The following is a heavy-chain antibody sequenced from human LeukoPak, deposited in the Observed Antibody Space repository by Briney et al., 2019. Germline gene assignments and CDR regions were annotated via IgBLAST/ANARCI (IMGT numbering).Heavy chain of an antibody. Sequence: SETLSLTCTVSGGSISSSNYYWGWIRQPPGKGLEWIGSIYYSGSTFYNPSLKSRVTTSVDTSKNQFSLKLSSVTAADTAVYYCARLGLGSSRDYWGQGTLVTVSS. CDR3: ARLGLGSSRDY. CDR1: GGSISSSNYY. V-gene: IGHV4-39*01. CDR2: IYYSGST. D-gene: IGHD6-6*01. J-gene: IGHJ4*02.